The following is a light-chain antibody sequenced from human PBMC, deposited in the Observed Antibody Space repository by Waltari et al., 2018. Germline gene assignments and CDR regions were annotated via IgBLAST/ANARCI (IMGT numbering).Light chain of an antibody. CDR3: QAWDIKNVI. CDR1: QLEHKL. J-gene: IGLJ2*01. Sequence: SYELTQAHSVSVSPGQTATITCSGDQLEHKLTSWYKQKPGQSPVLVLYQDTKRPSGISERFSGSNSGDTATLTITGTQTTDEADYYCQAWDIKNVIFGGGTKLTVL. V-gene: IGLV3-1*01. CDR2: QDT.